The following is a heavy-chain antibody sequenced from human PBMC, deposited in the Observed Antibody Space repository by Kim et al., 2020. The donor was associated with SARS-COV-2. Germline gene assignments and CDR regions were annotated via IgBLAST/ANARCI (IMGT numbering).Heavy chain of an antibody. Sequence: SETLSLTCTVSGGSISSSSYYWGWIRQPPGKGLEWIVSIYYSGNTFYNPSLKSRVIISIDASKDQFSLRLSSVTAADTSVYYCARVVRTASYYCASPSCLSSFASSRHRTLLALSS. CDR1: GGSISSSSYY. CDR2: IYYSGNT. V-gene: IGHV4-39*07. CDR3: ARVVRTASYYCASPSCLSSFAS. J-gene: IGHJ4*01. D-gene: IGHD2-2*01.